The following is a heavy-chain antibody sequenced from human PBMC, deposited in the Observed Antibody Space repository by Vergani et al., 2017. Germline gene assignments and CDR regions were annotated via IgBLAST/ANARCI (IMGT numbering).Heavy chain of an antibody. CDR3: ARAYGANSGSRFDL. J-gene: IGHJ5*02. CDR2: VHVSGST. D-gene: IGHD4/OR15-4a*01. Sequence: QMQLQESGPGLVKSSETLSLSCFVSGGSINNYYWNWIRHSPGKGLEWIAYVHVSGSTNYSPSLKNRVTTSIDTSKSQFFLTLTSVTAADTAVYYCARAYGANSGSRFDLWSQGTLVTVSS. CDR1: GGSINNYY. V-gene: IGHV4-59*12.